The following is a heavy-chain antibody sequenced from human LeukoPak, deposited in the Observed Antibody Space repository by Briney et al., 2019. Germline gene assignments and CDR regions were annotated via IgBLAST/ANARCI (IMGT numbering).Heavy chain of an antibody. CDR1: GGSISSGGYS. CDR2: IHHSGST. Sequence: PSQTLSLTCAVSGGSISSGGYSWSWIRQPPGKGLEWIGYIHHSGSTYYNPSLKSRVTISVDRSRNQFSLKLSSVTAADTAVYYCARTSLAYCGGDCYYYWYFDLWGRGTLVTVSS. V-gene: IGHV4-30-2*01. CDR3: ARTSLAYCGGDCYYYWYFDL. J-gene: IGHJ2*01. D-gene: IGHD2-21*02.